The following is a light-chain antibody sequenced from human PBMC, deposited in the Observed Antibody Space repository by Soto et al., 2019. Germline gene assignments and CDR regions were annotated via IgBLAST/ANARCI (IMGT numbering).Light chain of an antibody. CDR2: DAS. CDR3: QQYNSYPWT. CDR1: QSISSW. J-gene: IGKJ1*01. V-gene: IGKV1-5*01. Sequence: DIQMTQSPSTLSASVGDRVTITCRAIQSISSWLAWYQQKPGKAPKLLIYDASSLESGVPSRFSGSGSGTEFTLTISSLQPDDFPTYYCQQYNSYPWTFGQGTKVEIK.